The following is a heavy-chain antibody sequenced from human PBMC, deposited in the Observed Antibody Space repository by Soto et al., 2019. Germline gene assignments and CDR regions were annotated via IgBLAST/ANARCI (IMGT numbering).Heavy chain of an antibody. V-gene: IGHV3-30-3*01. Sequence: GGSLRLSCAASGFTFSSYAMHWVRQAPGKGLEWVAVISYDGSNKYYADSVKGRFTISRDNSKNTLYLQMNSLRAEDTAVYYCARDLGPFDYWGQGTLVTVSS. CDR2: ISYDGSNK. D-gene: IGHD3-3*01. CDR3: ARDLGPFDY. CDR1: GFTFSSYA. J-gene: IGHJ4*02.